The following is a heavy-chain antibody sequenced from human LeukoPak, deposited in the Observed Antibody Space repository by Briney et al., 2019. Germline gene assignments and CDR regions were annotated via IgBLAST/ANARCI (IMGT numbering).Heavy chain of an antibody. Sequence: GGSLRLSCAASGFTFSSYGMNWVRQAPGKGLEWVSGISGDAGRTYYADSVKGRFTISRDNSKNTLYLQMNSLRVEDTAVYYCAKDWSYWGQGTLVTVSS. CDR3: AKDWSY. CDR2: ISGDAGRT. J-gene: IGHJ4*02. CDR1: GFTFSSYG. V-gene: IGHV3-23*01.